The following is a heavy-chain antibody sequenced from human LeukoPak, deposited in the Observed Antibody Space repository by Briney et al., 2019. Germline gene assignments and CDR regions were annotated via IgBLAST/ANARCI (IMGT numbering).Heavy chain of an antibody. CDR2: ISSSSSYI. D-gene: IGHD2/OR15-2a*01. CDR1: GFTFSSYS. V-gene: IGHV3-21*03. Sequence: GGSLRLSCAASGFTFSSYSMNWVRQAPGKGLEWVSSISSSSSYIYYADSVKGRFTISRDNARNSLSLQMDNLRAEDTGVYYCARDFYDGFALDYWGQGTLVTVSS. CDR3: ARDFYDGFALDY. J-gene: IGHJ4*02.